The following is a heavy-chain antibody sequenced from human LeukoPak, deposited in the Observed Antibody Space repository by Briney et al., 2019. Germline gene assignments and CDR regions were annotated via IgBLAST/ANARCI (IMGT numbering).Heavy chain of an antibody. V-gene: IGHV3-23*01. CDR2: ISNDGGGT. CDR3: VEGSSDYFVDL. D-gene: IGHD3-22*01. Sequence: SGGSLRLSCAASGFIFNNYGLIWVRQAPGKGLEWVSAISNDGGGTNYADFVKGRFTISRDNSKNTLFLQMNSLRAEDTALYYYVEGSSDYFVDLWGQGTLVTVSS. J-gene: IGHJ5*02. CDR1: GFIFNNYG.